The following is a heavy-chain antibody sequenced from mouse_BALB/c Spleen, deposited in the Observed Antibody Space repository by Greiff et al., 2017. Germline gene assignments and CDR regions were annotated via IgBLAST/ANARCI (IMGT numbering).Heavy chain of an antibody. Sequence: VQLQQSGTVLARPGASVKMSCKASGYTFTSYWMHWVKQRPGQGLEWIGAIYPGNSDTSYNQKFKGKAKLTAVTSTSTAYMELSSLTNEDSAVYYCTRGYFGSPYYFGLWGQGTTLTVSS. CDR1: GYTFTSYW. D-gene: IGHD1-1*01. CDR2: IYPGNSDT. V-gene: IGHV1-5*01. J-gene: IGHJ2*01. CDR3: TRGYFGSPYYFGL.